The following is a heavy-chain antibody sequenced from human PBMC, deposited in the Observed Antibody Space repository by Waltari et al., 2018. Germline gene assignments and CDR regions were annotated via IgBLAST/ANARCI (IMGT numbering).Heavy chain of an antibody. Sequence: EVQLLESGGGSVQPGGSLRLSCTASGFTFSNYALSWVRQAPGKGLEWVSSVGGSGGSTYSADSVKGRFTISRDNSKNTLYLQMNSLRAEDTAVYYCAKDSGTYRWYFDLWGRGTLVTVSS. D-gene: IGHD1-26*01. CDR1: GFTFSNYA. V-gene: IGHV3-23*01. J-gene: IGHJ2*01. CDR3: AKDSGTYRWYFDL. CDR2: VGGSGGST.